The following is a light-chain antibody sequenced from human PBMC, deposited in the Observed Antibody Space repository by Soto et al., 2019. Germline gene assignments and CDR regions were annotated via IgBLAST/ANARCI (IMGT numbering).Light chain of an antibody. CDR2: TDN. J-gene: IGLJ1*01. Sequence: QSVLTQPPSASGTPGQRVTISCSGSSSNIGSNAVNWYQQFPGTAPKLLIYTDNQRPSGVPDRFSGSKSGTSASLAISGLQSEDEVDYFCAAWDGSLNAYVFGTGTNLTVL. CDR1: SSNIGSNA. CDR3: AAWDGSLNAYV. V-gene: IGLV1-44*01.